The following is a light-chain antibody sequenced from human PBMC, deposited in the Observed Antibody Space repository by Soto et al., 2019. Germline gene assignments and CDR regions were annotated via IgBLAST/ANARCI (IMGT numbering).Light chain of an antibody. V-gene: IGKV1-5*03. Sequence: IQMTQSPSTLSASIGERVTITCRASQSVSHFLAWYQQKPGKAPKLLIYKASTLESGVPARFSGSGSGTEFTLTISSLQPDDFGTYYCQQFNSYWWTFGQGTKLEIK. CDR1: QSVSHF. J-gene: IGKJ1*01. CDR3: QQFNSYWWT. CDR2: KAS.